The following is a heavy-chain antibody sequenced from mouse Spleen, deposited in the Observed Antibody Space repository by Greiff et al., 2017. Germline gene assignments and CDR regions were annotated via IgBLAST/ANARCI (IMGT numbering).Heavy chain of an antibody. CDR1: GYTFTSYW. V-gene: IGHV1-52*01. D-gene: IGHD1-1*01. CDR2: IDPSDSET. J-gene: IGHJ2*01. CDR3: ARPSTVVAPYFDY. Sequence: VQLQQPGAELVRPGSSVKLSCKASGYTFTSYWMHWVKQRPIQGLEWIGNIDPSDSETHYNQKFKDKATLTVDKSSSTAYMQLSSLTSEDSAVYYCARPSTVVAPYFDYWGQGTTLTVSS.